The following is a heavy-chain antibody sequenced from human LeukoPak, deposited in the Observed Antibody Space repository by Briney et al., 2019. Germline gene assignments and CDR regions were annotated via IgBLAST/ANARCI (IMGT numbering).Heavy chain of an antibody. V-gene: IGHV3-33*01. CDR2: IRYDGSNK. CDR1: GFTFSSYG. D-gene: IGHD3-22*01. CDR3: ASGARGYYDSSGYDY. Sequence: PGRSLRLSCAASGFTFSSYGMHWVRQAPGKGLEWVAVIRYDGSNKYYADSVKGRFTISRDNSKNTLYLQMNSLRAEDTAVYYCASGARGYYDSSGYDYWGQGTLVTVSS. J-gene: IGHJ4*02.